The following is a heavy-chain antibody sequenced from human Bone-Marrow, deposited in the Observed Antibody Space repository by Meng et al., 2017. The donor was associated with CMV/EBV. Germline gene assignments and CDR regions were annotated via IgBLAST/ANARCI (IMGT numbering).Heavy chain of an antibody. CDR3: ARGDRYCSAGSCYDFDY. V-gene: IGHV3-11*01. CDR2: ISSSSSII. CDR1: FTFSDSY. J-gene: IGHJ4*02. D-gene: IGHD2-15*01. Sequence: FTFSDSYMSWIRQAPGKGLEWVSYISSSSSIIYYAGSVKGRFSISRDNAKNSLYLQMNSLRAEDTAVYYCARGDRYCSAGSCYDFDYWGQGTLVTVSS.